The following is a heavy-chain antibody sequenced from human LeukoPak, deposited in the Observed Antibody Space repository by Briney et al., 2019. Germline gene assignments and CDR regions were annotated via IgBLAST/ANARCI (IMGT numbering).Heavy chain of an antibody. J-gene: IGHJ6*03. D-gene: IGHD6-25*01. CDR2: IGTSSTTI. CDR1: GFTFSRYT. V-gene: IGHV3-48*01. CDR3: ARFAAGGSYYYYMDV. Sequence: HPGGSLRLSCAASGFTFSRYTMNWVRQPLGKGLEWVSNIGTSSTTIYYADSVKGRFTISRDNAKNSLYLQMNSLRADDTAVYYCARFAAGGSYYYYMDVWGKGTTVTVSS.